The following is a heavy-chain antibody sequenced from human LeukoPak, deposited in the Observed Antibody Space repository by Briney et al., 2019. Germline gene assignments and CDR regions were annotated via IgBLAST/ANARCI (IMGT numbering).Heavy chain of an antibody. Sequence: SETLSLTCTVSGGPISSSSYYWGWIRQPPGKGLEWIGSIYYSGSTYYNPSLKSRVTISVDTSKNQFSLKLSSVTAADTAVYYCARTLELRWGYFDYWGQGTLVTVSS. J-gene: IGHJ4*02. D-gene: IGHD1-7*01. V-gene: IGHV4-39*07. CDR2: IYYSGST. CDR3: ARTLELRWGYFDY. CDR1: GGPISSSSYY.